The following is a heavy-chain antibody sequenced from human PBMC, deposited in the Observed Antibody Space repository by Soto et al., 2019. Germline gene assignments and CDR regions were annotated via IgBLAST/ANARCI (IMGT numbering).Heavy chain of an antibody. D-gene: IGHD2-21*01. CDR2: IYYSGTT. V-gene: IGHV4-39*01. J-gene: IGHJ4*02. CDR1: GDSIRRGTYH. Sequence: QLQLQESGPGLVKPSETLSLTCSVSGDSIRRGTYHWAWIRQPPGKGLEWIASIYYSGTTYYNPSLKSRVTISVDTSRKQLFVKVGSVTAADTAAYFCVRHVGDRLWYLEYWGQGTLVTVSS. CDR3: VRHVGDRLWYLEY.